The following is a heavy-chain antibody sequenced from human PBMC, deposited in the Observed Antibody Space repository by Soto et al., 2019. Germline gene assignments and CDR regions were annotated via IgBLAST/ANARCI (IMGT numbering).Heavy chain of an antibody. Sequence: PSETLSLTCTVSGGSISSYYWSWIRQPPGKGLEWIGYIYYSGSTNYNPSLKSRVTISVDTSKNQFSLKLSSVTAADTAVYYCARIRMVRGVIITLGVRYYFDYWGQGTLVTVSS. CDR3: ARIRMVRGVIITLGVRYYFDY. CDR2: IYYSGST. V-gene: IGHV4-59*08. D-gene: IGHD3-10*01. CDR1: GGSISSYY. J-gene: IGHJ4*02.